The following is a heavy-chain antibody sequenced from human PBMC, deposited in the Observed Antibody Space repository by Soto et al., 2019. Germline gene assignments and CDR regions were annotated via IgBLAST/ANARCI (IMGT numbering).Heavy chain of an antibody. J-gene: IGHJ5*02. CDR1: GGSISSGGYY. CDR3: ARGDDIVTGYYRPGWFDP. V-gene: IGHV4-31*03. Sequence: QVQLQESGPGLVKPSQTLSLTCTVSGGSISSGGYYWSWIRQHPGKGLEWLGYIYYSGITYYNPSLKGRVTMSVDTSKNQFSLKLSSGTAADTAVYYCARGDDIVTGYYRPGWFDPWGQGTLVTVSS. CDR2: IYYSGIT. D-gene: IGHD3-9*01.